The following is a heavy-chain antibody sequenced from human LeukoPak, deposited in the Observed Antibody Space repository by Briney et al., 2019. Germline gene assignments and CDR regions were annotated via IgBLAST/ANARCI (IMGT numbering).Heavy chain of an antibody. D-gene: IGHD3-22*01. CDR3: ARAAYYDSSGYYYDFDY. J-gene: IGHJ4*02. Sequence: SETLSLTCTVSGGSISSGGYYWSWIRQHPGKGLEWIGYIYYSGSTYYNPSLKSRVTISVDTSKNQFSLKLSSVTAADTAVYYCARAAYYDSSGYYYDFDYWGQGTVVTVSS. CDR2: IYYSGST. CDR1: GGSISSGGYY. V-gene: IGHV4-31*03.